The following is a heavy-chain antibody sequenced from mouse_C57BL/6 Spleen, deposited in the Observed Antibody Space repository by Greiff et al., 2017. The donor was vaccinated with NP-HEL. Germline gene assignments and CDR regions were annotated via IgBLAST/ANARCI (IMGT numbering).Heavy chain of an antibody. CDR1: GFSLSTSGMG. V-gene: IGHV8-12*01. CDR2: IYWDDDK. CDR3: ARNPYPYWYFDV. J-gene: IGHJ1*03. Sequence: QVTLKESGPGILQSSQTLSLTCSFSGFSLSTSGMGVSWIRQPSGKGLEWLAHIYWDDDKRYNPSLKSRLTISKDTSRNQVFLKITSVDTADTATYYCARNPYPYWYFDVWGTGTTVTVSS.